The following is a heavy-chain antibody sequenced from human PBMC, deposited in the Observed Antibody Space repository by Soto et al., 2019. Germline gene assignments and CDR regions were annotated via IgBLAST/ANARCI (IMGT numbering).Heavy chain of an antibody. Sequence: ASVKVSCKASGYTFTGYYMHWVRQAPGQGLEWMGWINPNSGGTNYAQKFQGWVTMTRDTSISTAYMELSRLRSDDTAVYYCARGRGVIRYYYYGMDVWGQGTKVTVS. J-gene: IGHJ6*02. V-gene: IGHV1-2*04. CDR1: GYTFTGYY. CDR2: INPNSGGT. D-gene: IGHD3-10*01. CDR3: ARGRGVIRYYYYGMDV.